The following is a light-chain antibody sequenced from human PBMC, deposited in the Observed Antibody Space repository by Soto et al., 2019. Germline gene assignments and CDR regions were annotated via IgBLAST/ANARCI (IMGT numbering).Light chain of an antibody. V-gene: IGLV2-14*01. CDR1: SSDVGGYNY. CDR2: EVN. Sequence: QSVLTQPPSAPGSPGQSVTISCTGTSSDVGGYNYVSWYQQHPGKAPKLMIYEVNNRPSGVSNRFSGSKSGNTASLTISGLQAEDEADYYCSSYTSSSTYVFGTGTKVTVL. CDR3: SSYTSSSTYV. J-gene: IGLJ1*01.